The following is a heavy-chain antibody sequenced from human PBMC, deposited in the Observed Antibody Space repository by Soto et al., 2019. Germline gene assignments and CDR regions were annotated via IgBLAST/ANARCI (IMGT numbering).Heavy chain of an antibody. CDR1: SGSISSSNW. CDR2: IYHSGST. Sequence: QVQLQESGPGLVKSSGTLSLTCAVSSGSISSSNWWSWVRQPPGKGLEWIGEIYHSGSTNYNPSLKSRVTISVDKSKNQFSLKLSSVTAADTAVYYCARAGGYNWNYQLTYFDYWGQGTLVTVSS. CDR3: ARAGGYNWNYQLTYFDY. D-gene: IGHD1-7*01. V-gene: IGHV4-4*02. J-gene: IGHJ4*02.